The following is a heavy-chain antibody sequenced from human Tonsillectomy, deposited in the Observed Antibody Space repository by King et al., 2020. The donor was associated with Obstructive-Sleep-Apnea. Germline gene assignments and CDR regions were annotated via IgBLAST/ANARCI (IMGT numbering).Heavy chain of an antibody. D-gene: IGHD2-2*01. J-gene: IGHJ4*02. V-gene: IGHV4-39*07. Sequence: QLQESGPGLLKPSETLSLTCTVSGASLSSSSYYWGWIRQPPGKGLEWIGNIYYSGSTYYNPSLKSRVTISVDTSKNQFSLKLRSVTAADTAVYYCGRHEGEYATFALFDYWGQGTLVTVSS. CDR1: GASLSSSSYY. CDR2: IYYSGST. CDR3: GRHEGEYATFALFDY.